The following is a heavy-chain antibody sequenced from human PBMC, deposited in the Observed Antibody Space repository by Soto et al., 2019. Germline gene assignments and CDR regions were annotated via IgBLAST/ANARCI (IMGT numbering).Heavy chain of an antibody. D-gene: IGHD4-4*01. J-gene: IGHJ4*02. Sequence: ASVKVSCKASGYTFTSYYMHWVRQAPGQGLEWMGIINPSGGSTSYAQKFQGRVTMTRDTSTSTVYMELSGLRSEDTAVYYCARGVAMTTVPPLFDYWGQGTLVTVSS. CDR1: GYTFTSYY. V-gene: IGHV1-46*01. CDR3: ARGVAMTTVPPLFDY. CDR2: INPSGGST.